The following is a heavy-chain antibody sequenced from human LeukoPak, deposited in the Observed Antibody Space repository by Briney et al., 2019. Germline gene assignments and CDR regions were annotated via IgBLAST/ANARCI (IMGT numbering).Heavy chain of an antibody. Sequence: ASVKVSCTASGYTFTSYGISWVRQAPGQGLEWMGGIIPIFGTANYAQKFQGRVTITADESTSTAYMELSSLRSEDTAVYYCARNRELGMLDYWGQGTLVTVSS. CDR1: GYTFTSYG. CDR2: IIPIFGTA. V-gene: IGHV1-69*13. CDR3: ARNRELGMLDY. J-gene: IGHJ4*02. D-gene: IGHD7-27*01.